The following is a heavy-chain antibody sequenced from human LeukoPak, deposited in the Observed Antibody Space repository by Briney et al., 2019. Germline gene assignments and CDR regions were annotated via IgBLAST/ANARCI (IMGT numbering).Heavy chain of an antibody. V-gene: IGHV1-2*02. CDR3: ARDAHDILTGSFGPLDV. D-gene: IGHD3-9*01. CDR1: GYTFTGYH. J-gene: IGHJ6*04. CDR2: INPNSGGT. Sequence: GASVKVSCKASGYTFTGYHMHWVRQAPGQGLEWMGWINPNSGGTNYAQKFQGRVTMTRDTSINTAYMELSSLRSEDTAVYYCARDAHDILTGSFGPLDVWGKGTTVTVSS.